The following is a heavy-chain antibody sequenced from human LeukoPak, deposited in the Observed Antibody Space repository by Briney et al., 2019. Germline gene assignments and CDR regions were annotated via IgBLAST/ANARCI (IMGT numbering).Heavy chain of an antibody. D-gene: IGHD3-10*01. CDR1: GGSFSGYY. Sequence: KASETLSLTCAVYGGSFSGYYWSWIRQPPGKGLEWIGEINHSGSTNYNPSLKSRVTISVDTSKNQFSLKLTSMTAADTAFYYCARGNDFYGSGRQSYFDPWGQGTLVIVSS. V-gene: IGHV4-34*01. J-gene: IGHJ5*02. CDR2: INHSGST. CDR3: ARGNDFYGSGRQSYFDP.